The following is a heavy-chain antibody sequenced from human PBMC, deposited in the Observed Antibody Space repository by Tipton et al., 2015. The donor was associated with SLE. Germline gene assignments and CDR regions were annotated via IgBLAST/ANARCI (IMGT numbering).Heavy chain of an antibody. D-gene: IGHD3-16*01. CDR3: ARMGDRWYFDL. Sequence: TLSLTCTVSGGSISSYYWSWIRQPPGKGLEWIGYIYYSGSTDYNPSLESRVTISLDTSKNQFSLRLSSVTAADTAVYYCARMGDRWYFDLWGRGTLLTVSS. J-gene: IGHJ2*01. V-gene: IGHV4-59*12. CDR2: IYYSGST. CDR1: GGSISSYY.